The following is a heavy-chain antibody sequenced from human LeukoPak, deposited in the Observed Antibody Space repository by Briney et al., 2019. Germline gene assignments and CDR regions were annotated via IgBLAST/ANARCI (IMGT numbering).Heavy chain of an antibody. Sequence: GGSLRLSCAASGFTFSDYYMSWIRQAPGKGLEWVSYISSSGSTIYYADSVEGRFTISRDNAKNSLYLQMNSLRAEDTAVYYCARVITIFGVGGGPDAFDIWGQGTMVTVSS. CDR2: ISSSGSTI. J-gene: IGHJ3*02. V-gene: IGHV3-11*01. D-gene: IGHD3-3*01. CDR3: ARVITIFGVGGGPDAFDI. CDR1: GFTFSDYY.